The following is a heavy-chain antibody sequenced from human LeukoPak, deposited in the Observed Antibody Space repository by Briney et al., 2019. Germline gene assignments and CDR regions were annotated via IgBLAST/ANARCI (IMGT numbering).Heavy chain of an antibody. Sequence: SETLSLTCTVSGYSISSGYYWGCIRQPPGKGLEWIGSIYHSGSTYYNPSLKSRVTISVDTSKNQFSLKLSSVTAADTAVYYCARRVISEFSIDKGNWLDPWGQGTLVTVSS. V-gene: IGHV4-38-2*02. D-gene: IGHD3-3*02. CDR3: ARRVISEFSIDKGNWLDP. J-gene: IGHJ5*02. CDR2: IYHSGST. CDR1: GYSISSGYY.